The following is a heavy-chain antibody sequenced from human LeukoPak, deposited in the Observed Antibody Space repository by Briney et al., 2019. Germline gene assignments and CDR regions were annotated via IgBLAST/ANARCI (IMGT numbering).Heavy chain of an antibody. CDR1: GYAFTSYG. V-gene: IGHV1-18*04. CDR2: ISAYNGNA. J-gene: IGHJ5*01. Sequence: ASVKVSCKASGYAFTSYGISWVRQAPGQGLEWMGWISAYNGNANYAQKFQGRVIMTTDTSTSTAYMELKSLRSDDTAVYYCAKDKILTVTKWFDSWGQGTLVTVSS. CDR3: AKDKILTVTKWFDS. D-gene: IGHD3-9*01.